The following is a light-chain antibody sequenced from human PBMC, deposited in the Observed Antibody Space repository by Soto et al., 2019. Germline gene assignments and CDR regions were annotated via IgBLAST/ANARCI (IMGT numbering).Light chain of an antibody. V-gene: IGKV1-5*01. J-gene: IGKJ1*01. CDR1: QSISSW. Sequence: DIQMTQSPSTLSASVGDRVTITCRASQSISSWLAWYQQKPGKAPKPMIYDASSLESGVPSRFSGSGSGKEFTLTISSLQPDDFAPYYCQQYNSYPGTFGQGTKVEI. CDR3: QQYNSYPGT. CDR2: DAS.